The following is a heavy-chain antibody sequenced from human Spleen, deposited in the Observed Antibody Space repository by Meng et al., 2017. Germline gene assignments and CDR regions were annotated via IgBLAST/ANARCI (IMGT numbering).Heavy chain of an antibody. Sequence: SETLSLTCTVSGYSISSTYYWGWIRQPPGKGLEWIGSIYHSGSTYYNPSLKSRVTISLDTSKNQFSLKLSSVTAADTAVYYCARGIVVVPAAIGFDYWGQGTLVTVSS. D-gene: IGHD2-2*01. CDR1: GYSISSTYY. CDR3: ARGIVVVPAAIGFDY. CDR2: IYHSGST. J-gene: IGHJ4*02. V-gene: IGHV4-38-2*02.